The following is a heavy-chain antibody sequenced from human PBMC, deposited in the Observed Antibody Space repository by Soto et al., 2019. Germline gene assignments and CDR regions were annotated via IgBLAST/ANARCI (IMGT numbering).Heavy chain of an antibody. CDR2: IHPRGRT. J-gene: IGHJ4*02. Sequence: QVQLQESGPGLVKPSATLALTCIVSGASVSSESYYWTWIRQCPGKGLEWIGNIHPRGRTEDNPYLPSRVTISLDKSKNQVSLRVTSVTAADTAVFFCARLPDISCWPFDYWGKGAVVTVSS. V-gene: IGHV4-61*01. CDR1: GASVSSESYY. CDR3: ARLPDISCWPFDY. D-gene: IGHD6-13*01.